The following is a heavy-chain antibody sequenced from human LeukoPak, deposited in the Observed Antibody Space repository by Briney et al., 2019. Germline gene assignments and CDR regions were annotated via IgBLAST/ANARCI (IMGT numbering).Heavy chain of an antibody. D-gene: IGHD2-15*01. Sequence: SETLSLTCAVSGYSISSGYYWGWIRQPPGKGLEWIGSIYHSGSTYYNPSLKSRVTISVDTSKNQFFLKLSSVTAADTAVYYCARELGYRSGGSCYQFDYWGQGTLVTVSS. CDR1: GYSISSGYY. J-gene: IGHJ4*02. V-gene: IGHV4-38-2*01. CDR2: IYHSGST. CDR3: ARELGYRSGGSCYQFDY.